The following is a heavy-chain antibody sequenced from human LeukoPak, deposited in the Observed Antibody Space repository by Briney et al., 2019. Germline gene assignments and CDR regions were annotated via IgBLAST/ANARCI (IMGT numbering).Heavy chain of an antibody. V-gene: IGHV1-2*02. J-gene: IGHJ5*02. CDR2: INPNSGGT. CDR3: ARDQGAYYDFWSGYYNAVGWFDP. Sequence: ASVKVSCTASGYTFTGYYMHWVRQAPGQGLEWMGWINPNSGGTNYAQKFQGRVTMTRDMSTSTVYMELSSLRSEDTAVYYCARDQGAYYDFWSGYYNAVGWFDPWGQGTLVTVSS. D-gene: IGHD3-3*01. CDR1: GYTFTGYY.